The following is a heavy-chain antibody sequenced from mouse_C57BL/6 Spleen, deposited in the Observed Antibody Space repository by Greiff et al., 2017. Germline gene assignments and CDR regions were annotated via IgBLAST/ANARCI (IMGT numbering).Heavy chain of an antibody. Sequence: VQLQQSGAELVRPGASVKLSCTASGFNINDDYMYWVKQRPEQGLELIGWIDPENGDTEYASKFQGKDTITADTSYNTDYLQLSSLTSEDTAVYYCTTGSSYVRDWYFDVWGKGTTVTVSS. CDR1: GFNINDDY. D-gene: IGHD1-1*01. V-gene: IGHV14-4*01. CDR2: IDPENGDT. J-gene: IGHJ1*03. CDR3: TTGSSYVRDWYFDV.